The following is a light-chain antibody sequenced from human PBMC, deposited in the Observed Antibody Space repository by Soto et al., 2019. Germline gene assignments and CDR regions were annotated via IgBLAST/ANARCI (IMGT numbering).Light chain of an antibody. V-gene: IGKV2-28*01. Sequence: DIVMTQSPLSLPVTPGEPASISCRSSPSLRHHNGYYHLDWYLQKPGQSPQVLIYLDSNRASGDHDRVSDRRSVKVSTLTIIRGEAEDVVLDECIQPLQVYYSFGHGTKRQIK. CDR2: LDS. CDR1: PSLRHHNGYYH. J-gene: IGKJ2*01. CDR3: IQPLQVYYS.